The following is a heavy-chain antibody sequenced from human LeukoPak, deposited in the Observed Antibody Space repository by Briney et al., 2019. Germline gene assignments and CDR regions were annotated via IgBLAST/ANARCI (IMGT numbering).Heavy chain of an antibody. J-gene: IGHJ4*02. CDR2: ISGSGGST. Sequence: GGSLRLSCAASGFTFSSYAMSWVRQAPGKGLEWVSTISGSGGSTDYADSVKGRFTISRDNSKNTLYLQINSLRAEDTAIYYCARARVVAVDSPGYWGQGTLVTVSS. V-gene: IGHV3-23*01. D-gene: IGHD2-15*01. CDR1: GFTFSSYA. CDR3: ARARVVAVDSPGY.